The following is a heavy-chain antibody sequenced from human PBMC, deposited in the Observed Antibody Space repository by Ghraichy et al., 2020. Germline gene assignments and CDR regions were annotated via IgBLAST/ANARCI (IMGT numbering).Heavy chain of an antibody. CDR2: IYSSGGT. D-gene: IGHD3-9*01. V-gene: IGHV4-61*02. J-gene: IGHJ6*03. CDR3: ARENRYYDILTGYYNKYEDYMDV. CDR1: GGSISSGDFY. Sequence: SETLSLTCTVSGGSISSGDFYWSWIRQPAGKGLEWIGRIYSSGGTSYNPSLKSRVTISVDTSKNQFSLKLSSVTAADTVVYYCARENRYYDILTGYYNKYEDYMDVWGKGTTVTVSS.